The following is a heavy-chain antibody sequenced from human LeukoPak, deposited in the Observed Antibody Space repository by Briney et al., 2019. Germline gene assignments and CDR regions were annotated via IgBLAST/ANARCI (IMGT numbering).Heavy chain of an antibody. V-gene: IGHV3-30*14. Sequence: GGSLRLSCAASGFTFSSYAMHWVRQAPGKGLEWVAVISYDGSNKYYADSVKGRFTISRDNSKNTLYLQMNSLRAEDTAVYYCARYALGVDIWGQGTMVTVSS. CDR2: ISYDGSNK. J-gene: IGHJ3*02. CDR3: ARYALGVDI. CDR1: GFTFSSYA. D-gene: IGHD2-2*01.